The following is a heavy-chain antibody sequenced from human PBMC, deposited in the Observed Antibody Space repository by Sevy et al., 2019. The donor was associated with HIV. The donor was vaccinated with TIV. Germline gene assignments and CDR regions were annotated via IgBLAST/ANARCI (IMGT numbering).Heavy chain of an antibody. J-gene: IGHJ4*02. CDR1: GFTLNSYD. Sequence: GGSLRLSCATSGFTLNSYDMSWVRQAPGKGLEWVSTISTGGGFTYYADSVKGRFSISRDNFNNTLFLQMNSLRADDTAMYYCAKDFLSPNYYGTQFDFWGQGTVVTVSS. CDR2: ISTGGGFT. V-gene: IGHV3-23*01. CDR3: AKDFLSPNYYGTQFDF. D-gene: IGHD3-10*01.